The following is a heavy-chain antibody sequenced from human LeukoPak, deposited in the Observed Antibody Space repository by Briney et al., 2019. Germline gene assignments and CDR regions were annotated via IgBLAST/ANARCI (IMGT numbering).Heavy chain of an antibody. J-gene: IGHJ5*02. V-gene: IGHV3-48*01. CDR2: LRYTGET. D-gene: IGHD5-12*01. CDR3: ARDAGDSGYGCDL. CDR1: GFTFSQYS. Sequence: GGSLRLSCAASGFTFSQYSINWVRQAPGKGLEWVSHLRYTGETFYADSVKGRFTISRDNVRNSLYLQMNSLRAEDTAMYYCARDAGDSGYGCDLWGQGTLVTVSS.